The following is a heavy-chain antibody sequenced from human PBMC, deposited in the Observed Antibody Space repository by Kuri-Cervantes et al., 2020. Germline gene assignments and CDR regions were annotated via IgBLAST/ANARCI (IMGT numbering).Heavy chain of an antibody. V-gene: IGHV4-34*01. CDR3: ARGGYCSGGSCYSGRIDY. CDR2: INHSGST. CDR1: GGSFSGYY. J-gene: IGHJ4*02. Sequence: SQTLSLTCAVYGGSFSGYYWSWIRQPPGKGLEWIGEINHSGSTNFNPSLKSRVTISVETSKNQFSLKLSSVTAADTAVYYCARGGYCSGGSCYSGRIDYWGQGTLVTVSS. D-gene: IGHD2-15*01.